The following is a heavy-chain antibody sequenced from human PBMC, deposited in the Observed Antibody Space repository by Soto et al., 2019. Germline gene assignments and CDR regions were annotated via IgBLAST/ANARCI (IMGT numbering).Heavy chain of an antibody. J-gene: IGHJ6*02. V-gene: IGHV3-23*01. Sequence: GSLRLSCAAAWFTFSSYAMIWVLQDPGKGLEWVSAISGSGGSTYYADSVKGRFTISRDNSKNTLYLQMNSLRAEDTAVYYCAKELRGQWLVTHYYYGMEVWGQGTTVTVSS. CDR2: ISGSGGST. CDR3: AKELRGQWLVTHYYYGMEV. D-gene: IGHD6-19*01. CDR1: WFTFSSYA.